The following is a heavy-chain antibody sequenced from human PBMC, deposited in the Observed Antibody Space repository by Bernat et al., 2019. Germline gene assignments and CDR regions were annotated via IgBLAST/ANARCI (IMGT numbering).Heavy chain of an antibody. CDR2: ISGSGGST. J-gene: IGHJ6*02. CDR3: AKGFGHYYGSGYYYGMDV. Sequence: EVQLLESGGGLVQPGGSLRLSCAASGFTFSSYAMSWVRQAPGKGLEWVSAISGSGGSTYYADSVKGRFTISRDNSKNTLYLQMNSLRAEDTAVYYCAKGFGHYYGSGYYYGMDVWGQGTTVTVSS. CDR1: GFTFSSYA. V-gene: IGHV3-23*01. D-gene: IGHD3-10*01.